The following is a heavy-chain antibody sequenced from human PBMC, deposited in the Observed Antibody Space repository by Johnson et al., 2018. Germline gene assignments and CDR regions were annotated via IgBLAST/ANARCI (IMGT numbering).Heavy chain of an antibody. Sequence: QVQLVQSGGGVVQPGRSLRLSCAASGFTFSSYGMHWVRQAPGKGLEWVAVIWYDGSNKYYADSVKGRFTISRDNSKNTLHLQMNSLRGEDTAVYYCAREGGSVDAFDIWGQGTTVTVSS. CDR2: IWYDGSNK. D-gene: IGHD1-26*01. CDR1: GFTFSSYG. J-gene: IGHJ3*02. V-gene: IGHV3-33*01. CDR3: AREGGSVDAFDI.